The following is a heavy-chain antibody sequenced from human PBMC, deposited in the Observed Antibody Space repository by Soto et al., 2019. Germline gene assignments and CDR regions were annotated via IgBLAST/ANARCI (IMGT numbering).Heavy chain of an antibody. CDR1: GFTFSSYA. D-gene: IGHD3-3*01. Sequence: EVQLLESGGGLVQPGGSLRLSCAASGFTFSSYAMSWVRQAPGKGLEWVSAISGSGGSTYYADSVKGRFTISRDNSKNTLYLQMNSMRSEDTAVYYCANDRVVLLRFLEWLPPYGMDVWGQGTTVTVSS. J-gene: IGHJ6*02. CDR2: ISGSGGST. CDR3: ANDRVVLLRFLEWLPPYGMDV. V-gene: IGHV3-23*01.